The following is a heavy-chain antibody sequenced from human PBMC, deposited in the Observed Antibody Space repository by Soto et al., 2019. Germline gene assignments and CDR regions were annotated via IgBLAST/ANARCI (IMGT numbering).Heavy chain of an antibody. V-gene: IGHV3-21*01. CDR1: GFTFSSYS. D-gene: IGHD3-22*01. CDR2: ISSSSSYI. J-gene: IGHJ3*02. Sequence: EVQLVESGGGLVKPGGSLRLSCAASGFTFSSYSMNWVRQAPGKGLEWVSSISSSSSYIYYADSVKGRFTISRDNAKNSLYLQMNSLRAEDTAVYYCARVRRAGSSGYLPPAFDIWGQGTMVTVSS. CDR3: ARVRRAGSSGYLPPAFDI.